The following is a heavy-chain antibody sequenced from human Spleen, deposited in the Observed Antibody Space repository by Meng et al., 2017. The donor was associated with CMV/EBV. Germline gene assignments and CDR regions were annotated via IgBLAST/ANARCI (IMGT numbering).Heavy chain of an antibody. CDR3: ARGYGMDV. CDR2: IYPGDSDT. CDR1: GYNFTKFW. V-gene: IGHV5-51*01. Sequence: KVSCKGSGYNFTKFWIGWVRQMPGKGLEWMGIIYPGDSDTRYSPSFQGQVTISVDKSISTAYLQWSSLKASDSAIYYCARGYGMDVWGQGTTVTVSS. J-gene: IGHJ6*02.